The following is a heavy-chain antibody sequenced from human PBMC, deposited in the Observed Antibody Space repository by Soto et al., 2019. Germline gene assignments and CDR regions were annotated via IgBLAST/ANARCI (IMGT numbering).Heavy chain of an antibody. D-gene: IGHD6-19*01. CDR3: ARPYSSGYYYFDS. CDR2: IYPGDSDT. V-gene: IGHV5-51*01. Sequence: RESLKISRKGSGFSLSRYWIAWGRQIPGKGLEWMGIIYPGDSDTRYSPSFQGQVTISADKSISTAYLQWSSLKASDTAMYYCARPYSSGYYYFDSWGQGTPVTVS. CDR1: GFSLSRYW. J-gene: IGHJ4*02.